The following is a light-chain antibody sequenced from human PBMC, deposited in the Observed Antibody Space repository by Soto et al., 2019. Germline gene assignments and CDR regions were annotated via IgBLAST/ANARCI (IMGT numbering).Light chain of an antibody. CDR3: QQYNNWPPWT. J-gene: IGKJ1*01. V-gene: IGKV3-15*01. CDR1: QSVSSN. Sequence: EIVMTQSPATLSVSPGERATLSCRASQSVSSNLAWYQQKPGQAPRLLTYGASTRATGIPARFSGSGSGTESTLTISSLQSEDFAVYYCQQYNNWPPWTFGQGTKVEI. CDR2: GAS.